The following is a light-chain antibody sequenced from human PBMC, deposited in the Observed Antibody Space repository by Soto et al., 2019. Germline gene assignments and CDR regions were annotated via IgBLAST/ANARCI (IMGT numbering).Light chain of an antibody. Sequence: VLTQPPSVSGAPGQRVTISCTGSSSNIGAGYNVHWYQQLPGTAPKLLIYGNSNRPSGVPDRFSGSKSGTSASLAITGLQAEDEADYYCQSYDSSLSGYVFGTGTKLTVL. J-gene: IGLJ1*01. CDR1: SSNIGAGYN. CDR3: QSYDSSLSGYV. CDR2: GNS. V-gene: IGLV1-40*01.